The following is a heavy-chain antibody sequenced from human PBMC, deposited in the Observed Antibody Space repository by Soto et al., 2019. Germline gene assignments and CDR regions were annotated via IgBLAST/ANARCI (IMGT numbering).Heavy chain of an antibody. CDR1: GGSISNYY. CDR3: ARMRPLADIATKYYFDY. D-gene: IGHD2-15*01. J-gene: IGHJ4*02. Sequence: PSETLSLTCTVSGGSISNYYCNWIRQPPGKGLEWIGYIYYSRSANYNPSLKSRVTISVDTSKNQFSLKLTSVTAADTAVYYCARMRPLADIATKYYFDYWGKGALVTVSS. V-gene: IGHV4-59*01. CDR2: IYYSRSA.